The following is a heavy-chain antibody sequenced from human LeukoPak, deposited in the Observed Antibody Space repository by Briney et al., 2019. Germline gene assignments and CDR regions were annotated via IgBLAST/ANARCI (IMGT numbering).Heavy chain of an antibody. J-gene: IGHJ4*02. CDR1: GFTFSTYA. V-gene: IGHV3-23*01. CDR3: AKDVNSSGYYLGFDY. CDR2: ISGGGDK. Sequence: PGGSLRLSCAASGFTFSTYAMSWVRQAPGKGLEWVTTISGGGDKQYADHVKGRFTVSRDDSKNTLCLQMNSLRAEDTALYYCAKDVNSSGYYLGFDYWGQGTLVTVSS. D-gene: IGHD3-22*01.